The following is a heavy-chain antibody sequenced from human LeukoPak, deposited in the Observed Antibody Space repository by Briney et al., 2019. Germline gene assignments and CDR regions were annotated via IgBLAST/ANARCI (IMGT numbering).Heavy chain of an antibody. V-gene: IGHV1-24*01. CDR3: ATSHSGSLITLRP. CDR2: FDPEDGET. D-gene: IGHD1-26*01. CDR1: GYTLTELS. J-gene: IGHJ5*02. Sequence: GASVKVSCKVSGYTLTELSMHWVRQAPGKGLEWMGGFDPEDGETIYAQKFQGRVTMTEDASTDTAYMELSSLRSEDTVVYYCATSHSGSLITLRPWGQGTLVTVSS.